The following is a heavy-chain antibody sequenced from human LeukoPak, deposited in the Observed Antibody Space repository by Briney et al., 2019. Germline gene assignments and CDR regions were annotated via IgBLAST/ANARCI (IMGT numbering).Heavy chain of an antibody. V-gene: IGHV1-8*01. Sequence: GASVTVSCKASGYTFANYNINWVRQANGQGLEWVGWMNPSSGNTGYAQKFQGRVTMTRDTSRTTAFMELSSLRYEDTAVYYCARVRETAAITGLSSYHYSMDVWGQGTTVTVS. CDR2: MNPSSGNT. J-gene: IGHJ6*02. D-gene: IGHD5-24*01. CDR3: ARVRETAAITGLSSYHYSMDV. CDR1: GYTFANYN.